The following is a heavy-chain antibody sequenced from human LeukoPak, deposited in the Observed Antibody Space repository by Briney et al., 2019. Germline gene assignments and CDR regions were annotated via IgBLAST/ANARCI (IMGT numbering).Heavy chain of an antibody. Sequence: GGPLQISAEGFGSPFTRDLIGGGGAGPGKGLEWMGMIYPGDSDTRYSPSFQRQVTISADKPISTAYLQWSRLKASDTAMYYCARGLGAAAGHDAFDIWGQGTMVTVSS. D-gene: IGHD6-13*01. CDR2: IYPGDSDT. V-gene: IGHV5-51*04. CDR3: ARGLGAAAGHDAFDI. J-gene: IGHJ3*02. CDR1: GSPFTRDL.